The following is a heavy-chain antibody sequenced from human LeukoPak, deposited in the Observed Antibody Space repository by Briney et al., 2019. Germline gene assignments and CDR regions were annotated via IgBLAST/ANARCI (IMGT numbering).Heavy chain of an antibody. CDR3: ARAAWFYYDSSGYYYPYYYYGMDV. V-gene: IGHV6-1*01. CDR1: GDSVSSNSAA. D-gene: IGHD3-22*01. J-gene: IGHJ6*02. Sequence: QTLSLTCAISGDSVSSNSAAWNWIRQSPSRGLEWLGRTYYRSKWYNDYAVSVKSRITINPDTSKNQFSLQLNSVTPEDTAVYYCARAAWFYYDSSGYYYPYYYYGMDVWGQGTTVTVSS. CDR2: TYYRSKWYN.